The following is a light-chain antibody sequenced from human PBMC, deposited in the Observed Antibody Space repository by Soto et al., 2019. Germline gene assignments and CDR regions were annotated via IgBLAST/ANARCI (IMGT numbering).Light chain of an antibody. Sequence: QSVLTQPASVSGAPGQSITISCTGSSSDVGAYNYVSWYQQHPGIAPKLMIYDVSDRPSGVSNRFSASKSGNTASLTISGLQAEDEAEYYCSSFTTSSTAVFGXGTNVTVL. J-gene: IGLJ1*01. CDR2: DVS. V-gene: IGLV2-14*01. CDR1: SSDVGAYNY. CDR3: SSFTTSSTAV.